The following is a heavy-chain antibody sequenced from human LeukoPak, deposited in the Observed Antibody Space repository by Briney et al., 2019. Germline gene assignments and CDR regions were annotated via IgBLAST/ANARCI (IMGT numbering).Heavy chain of an antibody. CDR1: GFTFSSYW. J-gene: IGHJ3*02. Sequence: PGGFLRLSCAASGFTFSSYWMSWVRQAPGKGLEWVANIKQDGSEKYYVDSVKGRFTISRDNATNSLYLQMNRLRAEDTAVYYCARDGGIQLWFKVYDAFDIWGQGTMVTVSS. CDR3: ARDGGIQLWFKVYDAFDI. CDR2: IKQDGSEK. V-gene: IGHV3-7*01. D-gene: IGHD5-18*01.